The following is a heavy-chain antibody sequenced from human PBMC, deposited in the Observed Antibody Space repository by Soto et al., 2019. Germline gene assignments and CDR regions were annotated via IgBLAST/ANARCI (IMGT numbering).Heavy chain of an antibody. D-gene: IGHD6-19*01. CDR3: ARAGGLGAVAVDY. V-gene: IGHV4-30-2*01. Sequence: QLQLQESGSGLVKPSQTLSLTCAVSGGSISSGGYSWSWIRQPPGKGLEWIGYIYHSGSTYYNPSLKSRVTISVERSKNQFSLKLSSVTAAATAVYYCARAGGLGAVAVDYWGQGTLVTVSS. CDR1: GGSISSGGYS. J-gene: IGHJ4*02. CDR2: IYHSGST.